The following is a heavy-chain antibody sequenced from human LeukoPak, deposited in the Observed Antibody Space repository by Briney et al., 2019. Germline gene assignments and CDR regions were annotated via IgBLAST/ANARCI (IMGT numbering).Heavy chain of an antibody. CDR2: ITSSSSYI. V-gene: IGHV3-21*01. Sequence: GGSLRLSCAASGFTFSSYSMNWVRQAPGKGLEWVSSITSSSSYIYYADSVKGRFTISRDNAKNSLYLQMNSLRAEDTAVYYCARASIAVAGTVFDYWGQGTLVTVSS. D-gene: IGHD6-19*01. J-gene: IGHJ4*02. CDR1: GFTFSSYS. CDR3: ARASIAVAGTVFDY.